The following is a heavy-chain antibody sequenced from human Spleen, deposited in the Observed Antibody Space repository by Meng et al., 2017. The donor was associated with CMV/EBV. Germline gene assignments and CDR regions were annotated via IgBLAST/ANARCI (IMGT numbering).Heavy chain of an antibody. D-gene: IGHD1-26*01. J-gene: IGHJ5*02. Sequence: KTSGYPFIGYYMHGVRQAPGQGLERMGWINPKSGGTHYAKKFQGRVTMTRDTSITTAYMELSRLRSEDTAVYYCARGDKWESFDWFDPWGQGTLVTVSS. CDR2: INPKSGGT. V-gene: IGHV1-2*02. CDR1: GYPFIGYY. CDR3: ARGDKWESFDWFDP.